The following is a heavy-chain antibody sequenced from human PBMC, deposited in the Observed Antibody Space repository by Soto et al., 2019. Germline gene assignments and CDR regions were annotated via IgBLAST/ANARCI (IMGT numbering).Heavy chain of an antibody. CDR3: ARGRSSISPYPIGY. Sequence: QVQLQESGPGLVKPSQTLSITCTVSGGSISSGGYYWSWIRLHPGKGLEWIGYIYYSGSTYYNPSLKSRVSISVDTSKNQFSLKLSSVTAADTAVYYCARGRSSISPYPIGYWGQGTLVTVSS. CDR1: GGSISSGGYY. V-gene: IGHV4-31*03. CDR2: IYYSGST. J-gene: IGHJ4*02. D-gene: IGHD2-2*01.